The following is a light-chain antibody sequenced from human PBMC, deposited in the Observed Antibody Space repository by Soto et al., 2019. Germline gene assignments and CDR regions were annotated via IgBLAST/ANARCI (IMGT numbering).Light chain of an antibody. J-gene: IGKJ1*01. CDR2: DAS. CDR1: QSLTSY. V-gene: IGKV3-11*01. Sequence: EVVLTQSPAALSFSPGERATLSCRASQSLTSYLAWYQQKPGQAPRLLIYDASNRATGIPPRFSGSGSGTDFTLTISSLEPEDFAVYYCQQYGSSWTFGQGTKVDIK. CDR3: QQYGSSWT.